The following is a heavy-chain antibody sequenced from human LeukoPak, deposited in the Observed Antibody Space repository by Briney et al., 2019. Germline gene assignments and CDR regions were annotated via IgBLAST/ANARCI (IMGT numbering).Heavy chain of an antibody. J-gene: IGHJ5*02. V-gene: IGHV1-8*01. Sequence: GASVTVSCKASGYTFTSYDINWVRQAAAQGLEWMGWMNPNSGNTGYAQKFQGRVTMTRNTSISTAYMELSSLRSEDTAVYYCARGPSSSPRRAYNWFDPWGQGTLATVSS. CDR2: MNPNSGNT. CDR1: GYTFTSYD. CDR3: ARGPSSSPRRAYNWFDP. D-gene: IGHD6-6*01.